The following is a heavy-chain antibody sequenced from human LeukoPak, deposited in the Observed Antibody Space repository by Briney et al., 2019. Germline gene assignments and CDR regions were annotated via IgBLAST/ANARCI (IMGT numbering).Heavy chain of an antibody. J-gene: IGHJ4*02. CDR3: ARGHTATVGPLFCY. V-gene: IGHV3-30*06. CDR1: GFTFSSYG. CDR2: ISYDGSNK. D-gene: IGHD6-25*01. Sequence: GGSLRLSCAASGFTFSSYGMHWVRQAPGKGLEWVAVISYDGSNKYYADSVKGRFTISRDNSKNTLYLQMNSLRAEDTAVYYCARGHTATVGPLFCYWGQGTLVTVSS.